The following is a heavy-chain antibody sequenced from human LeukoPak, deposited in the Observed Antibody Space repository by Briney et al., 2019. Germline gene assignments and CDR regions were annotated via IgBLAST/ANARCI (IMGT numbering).Heavy chain of an antibody. V-gene: IGHV4-39*01. CDR3: ARGGNDYGDYVWFDP. D-gene: IGHD4-17*01. CDR2: IYYSGST. J-gene: IGHJ5*02. Sequence: SETLSLTCTVSGGSISSSSYYWGWIRQPPGKGLEWIGSIYYSGSTYYNPSLKSRVTISVDTSKNQFSLKLSSVTAADTAVYYCARGGNDYGDYVWFDPWGQGTLVTVSS. CDR1: GGSISSSSYY.